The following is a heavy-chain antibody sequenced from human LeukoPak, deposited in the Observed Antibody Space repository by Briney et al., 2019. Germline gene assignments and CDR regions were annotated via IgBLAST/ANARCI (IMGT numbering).Heavy chain of an antibody. Sequence: ASVKVSCKASGYTFTSYGISWVRQAPGQGLEWMGWISAYNGNTNYAQKLQGRVTMTTDASTSTAYMELRSLRSDDTAVYYCARVTWLGGSNWFDPWGQGTLVTVSS. CDR1: GYTFTSYG. D-gene: IGHD3-22*01. J-gene: IGHJ5*02. V-gene: IGHV1-18*01. CDR2: ISAYNGNT. CDR3: ARVTWLGGSNWFDP.